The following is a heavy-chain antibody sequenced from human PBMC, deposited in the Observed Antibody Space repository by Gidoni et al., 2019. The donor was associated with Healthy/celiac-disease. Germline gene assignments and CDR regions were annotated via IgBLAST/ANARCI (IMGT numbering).Heavy chain of an antibody. V-gene: IGHV4-59*12. CDR2: IYYSGST. CDR3: ARDHRLRAIGYYYYYGMDV. D-gene: IGHD2-21*01. CDR1: GGSISSYY. J-gene: IGHJ6*02. Sequence: QVQLQESGPGLVKPSETLSLTCPVSGGSISSYYWSWIRQPPGKGLEWIGYIYYSGSTNYNPSLKSRVTISVDTSKNQFSLKLSSVTAADTAVYYCARDHRLRAIGYYYYYGMDVWGQGTTVTVSS.